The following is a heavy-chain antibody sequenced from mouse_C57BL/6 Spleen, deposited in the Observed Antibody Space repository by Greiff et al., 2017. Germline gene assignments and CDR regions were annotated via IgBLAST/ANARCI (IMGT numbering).Heavy chain of an antibody. CDR1: GYTFTSYW. Sequence: VQLQQSGTELVKPGASVKLSCKASGYTFTSYWMHWVKQRPGQGLEWIENINPSNGGTNYNEKFKSKATLTVDKSSSTAYMQLSSLTSEDSAVYYCARSVYGSSYGDYWGQGTTLTVSS. D-gene: IGHD1-1*01. V-gene: IGHV1-53*01. J-gene: IGHJ2*01. CDR3: ARSVYGSSYGDY. CDR2: INPSNGGT.